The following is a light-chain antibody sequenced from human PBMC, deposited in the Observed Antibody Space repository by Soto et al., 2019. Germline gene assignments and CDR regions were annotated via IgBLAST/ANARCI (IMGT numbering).Light chain of an antibody. CDR3: QQFKSYPYT. CDR1: QAISDS. Sequence: IKLTQSPSSLSASVGDRVTITCRASQAISDSLVWYQQNPGQAPKLLIYAASTLQSGVPSRFSGSGSGTDFTLTISSLHPSDFATYYCQQFKSYPYTFGQGTKLEI. V-gene: IGKV1-9*01. J-gene: IGKJ2*01. CDR2: AAS.